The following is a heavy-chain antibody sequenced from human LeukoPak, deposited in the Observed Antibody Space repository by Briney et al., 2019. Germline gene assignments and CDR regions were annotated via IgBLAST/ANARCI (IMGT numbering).Heavy chain of an antibody. J-gene: IGHJ5*02. Sequence: GGSLRLSCAASGFTFSSYPMSWVRQAPGKGLEWVSAISGSGGDTYYADSVKGRFTISRDNSKNTLWLQMNSLRDEDTAVYYCAKSQPSAISWFDPWGQGTLVTVSS. CDR3: AKSQPSAISWFDP. CDR1: GFTFSSYP. D-gene: IGHD2-2*02. V-gene: IGHV3-23*01. CDR2: ISGSGGDT.